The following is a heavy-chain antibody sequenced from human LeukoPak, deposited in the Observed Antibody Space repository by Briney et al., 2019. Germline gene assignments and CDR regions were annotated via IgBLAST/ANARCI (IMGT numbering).Heavy chain of an antibody. Sequence: PSETLSLTCAVYGGSFSGYYWSWIRQPPGKGLEWIGEINHSGSTNYNPSLKSRVTISVDTSKNQFSLKLSSVTAADTAVYYCARTRGGYYYGSGSRHYFDYWGQGTLVTVSS. V-gene: IGHV4-34*01. D-gene: IGHD3-10*01. CDR2: INHSGST. CDR1: GGSFSGYY. CDR3: ARTRGGYYYGSGSRHYFDY. J-gene: IGHJ4*02.